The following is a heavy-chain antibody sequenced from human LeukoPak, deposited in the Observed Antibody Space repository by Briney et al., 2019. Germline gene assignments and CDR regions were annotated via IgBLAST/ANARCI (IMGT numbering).Heavy chain of an antibody. CDR2: TYYTGST. J-gene: IGHJ3*02. Sequence: SETLSLTCSISGGSISSKTHNWGWIRQPPGKGLEWIGSTYYTGSTHYNPSLKSRVTISVDTSKNQLSLKLTSVTAADMAVYYCARDRSSGYYSDAFDIWGQGTMVTVSS. V-gene: IGHV4-39*07. CDR3: ARDRSSGYYSDAFDI. CDR1: GGSISSKTHN. D-gene: IGHD3-22*01.